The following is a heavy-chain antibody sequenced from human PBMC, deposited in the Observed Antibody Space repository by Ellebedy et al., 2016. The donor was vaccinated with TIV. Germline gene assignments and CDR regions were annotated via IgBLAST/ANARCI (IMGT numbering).Heavy chain of an antibody. J-gene: IGHJ4*02. D-gene: IGHD3-10*01. CDR1: GFTFSSYS. CDR3: AGGELLSLFDH. CDR2: ISSSSYNI. Sequence: GGSLRLXXAASGFTFSSYSMNWVRQAPEKGLEWVSSISSSSYNIYSADSVTGRFTISRDNSKKTVSLQMNSLRAEDTAVYYCAGGELLSLFDHWGQGTLVTVSS. V-gene: IGHV3-21*01.